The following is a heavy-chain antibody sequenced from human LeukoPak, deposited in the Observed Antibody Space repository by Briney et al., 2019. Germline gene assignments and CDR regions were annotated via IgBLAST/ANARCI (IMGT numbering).Heavy chain of an antibody. V-gene: IGHV1-69*04. CDR3: ARDPGRPDLE. J-gene: IGHJ4*02. D-gene: IGHD6-6*01. Sequence: GASVKVSCKASGGTFSSYAISWVRQAPGQGLEWMGRIIPILGIANYAQKFQGRVTITADKPTSTAYMELSSLRSEDTAVYYCARDPGRPDLEWGQGTLVTVSS. CDR1: GGTFSSYA. CDR2: IIPILGIA.